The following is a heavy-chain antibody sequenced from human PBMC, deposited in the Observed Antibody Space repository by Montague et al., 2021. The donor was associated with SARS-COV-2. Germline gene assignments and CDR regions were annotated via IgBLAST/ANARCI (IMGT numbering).Heavy chain of an antibody. CDR3: ARMTVTTALDY. Sequence: PALVKPTQPLTLTCTFSGFSLSTSGLCVSWIRQPPGKALEWLARIDWDDNKYYSTSLKTRLTISKDTSKNQVVLTMTNMDPVDTATYYCARMTVTTALDYWGQGTLVTVSS. V-gene: IGHV2-70*11. D-gene: IGHD4-17*01. J-gene: IGHJ4*02. CDR2: IDWDDNK. CDR1: GFSLSTSGLC.